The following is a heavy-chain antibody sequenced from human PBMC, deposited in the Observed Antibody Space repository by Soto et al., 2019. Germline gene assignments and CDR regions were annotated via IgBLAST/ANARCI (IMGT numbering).Heavy chain of an antibody. V-gene: IGHV4-34*01. J-gene: IGHJ6*02. CDR3: ARGGYYGSGRNGMDV. CDR1: GGSFSGYY. D-gene: IGHD3-10*01. CDR2: INHSGST. Sequence: SETLSLTCAVYGGSFSGYYWSWIRQPPGKGLEWIGEINHSGSTNYNPSLKSRVTISVDTSKNQFSLKLSSVTAADTAVYYCARGGYYGSGRNGMDVWGQVTTVTVSS.